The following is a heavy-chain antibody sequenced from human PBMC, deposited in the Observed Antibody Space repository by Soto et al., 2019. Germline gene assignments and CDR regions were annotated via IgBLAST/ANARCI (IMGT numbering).Heavy chain of an antibody. V-gene: IGHV3-9*01. CDR3: AKAYTAGGEIYYYYMDV. CDR2: ISWNSGSI. CDR1: GFTFDDYA. J-gene: IGHJ6*03. D-gene: IGHD3-16*01. Sequence: GGSLRLSCAASGFTFDDYAMHWVRQAPGKGLEWVSGISWNSGSIGYADSVKGRFTISRDNAKNSLYLQMNSLRAEDTALYYCAKAYTAGGEIYYYYMDVWGKGTTVTVSS.